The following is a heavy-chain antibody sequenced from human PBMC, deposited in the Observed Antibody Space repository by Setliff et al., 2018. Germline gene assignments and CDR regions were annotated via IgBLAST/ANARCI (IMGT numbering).Heavy chain of an antibody. CDR3: ARVAVGAMGADY. J-gene: IGHJ4*02. Sequence: GASVKVSCKASGYTFTGYYMHWVRQAPGQGLEWMGRINPNSGGTNYAQKFQGRVTMTRGTSISTAYMELSRLRSDDTAVYYCARVAVGAMGADYWGQGTLVTVSS. D-gene: IGHD1-26*01. V-gene: IGHV1-2*06. CDR2: INPNSGGT. CDR1: GYTFTGYY.